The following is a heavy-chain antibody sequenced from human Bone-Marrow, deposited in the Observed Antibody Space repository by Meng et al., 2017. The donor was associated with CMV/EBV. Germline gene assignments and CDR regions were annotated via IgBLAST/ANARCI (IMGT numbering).Heavy chain of an antibody. CDR1: GFTFSSYA. V-gene: IGHV3-30-3*01. J-gene: IGHJ4*02. CDR2: ITYDGSNT. CDR3: ARAMIIAARALDF. Sequence: GESLKISCAASGFTFSSYAMHWVRQAPGKGLEWVTFITYDGSNTYYADSVKGRFTISRDNSKNTLYLQMNSLRDEDTAVYYCARAMIIAARALDFWGQGTLVTVSS. D-gene: IGHD6-6*01.